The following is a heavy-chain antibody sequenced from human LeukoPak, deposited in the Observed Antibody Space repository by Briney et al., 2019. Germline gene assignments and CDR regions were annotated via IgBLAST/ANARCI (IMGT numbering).Heavy chain of an antibody. CDR3: ARALAVAGLDY. Sequence: PSGALSLTCAVSGASISSNNCWTWVRQPPGKGLEWIGEIYDSGSTNYNPSLKSRVTISIDKSKKQFSLTLSSMTAADTAVYYCARALAVAGLDYWGQGTLVTVSS. V-gene: IGHV4-4*02. CDR2: IYDSGST. J-gene: IGHJ4*02. D-gene: IGHD6-19*01. CDR1: GASISSNNC.